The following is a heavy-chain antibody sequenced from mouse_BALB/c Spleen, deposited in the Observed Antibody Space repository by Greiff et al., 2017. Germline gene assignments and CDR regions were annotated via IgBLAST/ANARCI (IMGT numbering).Heavy chain of an antibody. J-gene: IGHJ3*01. D-gene: IGHD1-1*01. CDR2: IWGVGST. Sequence: QVQLKQSGPGLVAPSQSLSITCTVSGFSLSRYSVHWVRQPPGKGLEWLGMIWGVGSTDYNSALKSRLSISKDNSKSQVFLKMNSLQTDDTAMYYCARNFGSSPWFAYWGQGTLVTVSA. CDR3: ARNFGSSPWFAY. CDR1: GFSLSRYS. V-gene: IGHV2-6-4*01.